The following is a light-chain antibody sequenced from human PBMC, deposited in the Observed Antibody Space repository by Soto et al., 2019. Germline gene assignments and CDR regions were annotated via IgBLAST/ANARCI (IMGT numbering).Light chain of an antibody. J-gene: IGKJ1*01. Sequence: EIVWTQSPGTLSLSPGERATLSCRASQRVSSNYLTWYQQKPGQAPRLLIYGASSRATGIPDRFSGSGSGPDVTLTISRLEPEEFAVYYCQQYGSAQTFGQGTKVEIK. CDR1: QRVSSNY. V-gene: IGKV3-20*01. CDR3: QQYGSAQT. CDR2: GAS.